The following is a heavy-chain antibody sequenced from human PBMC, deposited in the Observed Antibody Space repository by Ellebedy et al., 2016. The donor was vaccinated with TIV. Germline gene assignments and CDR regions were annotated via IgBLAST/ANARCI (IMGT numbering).Heavy chain of an antibody. CDR1: GFTFRDYY. CDR3: AKAALRWELPYHNGMDV. CDR2: ISNSGGTK. V-gene: IGHV3-11*04. Sequence: PGGSLRLSCAGSGFTFRDYYMTWIRQAPGKGLEWVSDISNSGGTKFYADSVKGRFTVSRDNADNSVHLQMASLRVEDTAVYYCAKAALRWELPYHNGMDVWGQGTTVTVSS. D-gene: IGHD1-26*01. J-gene: IGHJ6*02.